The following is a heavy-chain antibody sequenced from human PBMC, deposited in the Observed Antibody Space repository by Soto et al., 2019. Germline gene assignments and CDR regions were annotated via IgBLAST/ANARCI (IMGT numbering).Heavy chain of an antibody. Sequence: SETLSLTCAVSGGSISSSNWWTWVRLPPGKGLEWIGEIYPSGITNYSPSLKSRVTMSVDKSKNQFSLKLNSVTAADTAMYYCAREAYKRGATNPFFDYWGQGTLGTAPQ. CDR1: GGSISSSNW. CDR3: AREAYKRGATNPFFDY. CDR2: IYPSGIT. J-gene: IGHJ4*02. D-gene: IGHD1-26*01. V-gene: IGHV4-4*02.